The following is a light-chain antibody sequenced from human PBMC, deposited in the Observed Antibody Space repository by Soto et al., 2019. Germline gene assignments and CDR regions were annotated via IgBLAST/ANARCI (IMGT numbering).Light chain of an antibody. CDR2: EVS. CDR1: SSDAGGYNY. J-gene: IGLJ3*02. CDR3: SSYAGSNNGV. Sequence: QSALTQPPSASGSPGQSVTISCTGTSSDAGGYNYVSWYQQHPGKAPKLMIYEVSKRPSGVPDRYFGSKSGNTASLTVSGLQAEDEADYYCSSYAGSNNGVFGGGTKVTVL. V-gene: IGLV2-8*01.